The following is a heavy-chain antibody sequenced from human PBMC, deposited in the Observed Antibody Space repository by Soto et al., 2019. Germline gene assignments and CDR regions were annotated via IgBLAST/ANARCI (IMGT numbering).Heavy chain of an antibody. D-gene: IGHD3-22*01. CDR1: GFTFTRSG. Sequence: GGSLRLSCATSGFTFTRSGMHWVRQAPGKGLEWVAVISYDGSNKYYADSVKGRFTISRDNSKNTLYLQMNSLRAEDTAVYYCARVSDSSGYALYYGMDVWGQGTTVTVSS. CDR3: ARVSDSSGYALYYGMDV. V-gene: IGHV3-30*03. J-gene: IGHJ6*02. CDR2: ISYDGSNK.